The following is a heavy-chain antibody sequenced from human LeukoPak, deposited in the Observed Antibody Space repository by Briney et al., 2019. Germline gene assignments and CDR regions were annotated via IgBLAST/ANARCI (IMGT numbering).Heavy chain of an antibody. CDR2: IKSKTDGGTT. CDR1: GFTFSNAW. V-gene: IGHV3-15*01. CDR3: TTSFGGLRLGELSLYRDY. D-gene: IGHD3-16*02. J-gene: IGHJ4*02. Sequence: GGSLRLSCAASGFTFSNAWMSWVRQAPGKGLGWVGRIKSKTDGGTTDYAAPVKGRFTISRDDSKNTLYLQMNSLKTEDTAVYYCTTSFGGLRLGELSLYRDYWGQGTLVTVSS.